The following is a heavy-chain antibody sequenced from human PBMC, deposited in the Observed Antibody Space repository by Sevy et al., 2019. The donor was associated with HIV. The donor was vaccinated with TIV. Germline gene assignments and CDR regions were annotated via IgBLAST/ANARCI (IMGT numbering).Heavy chain of an antibody. D-gene: IGHD6-19*01. V-gene: IGHV1-69*13. CDR1: GGTFSSYG. J-gene: IGHJ4*02. CDR2: ITRILGTV. CDR3: AIGGGNGWYYFDY. Sequence: ASVKVSCKASGGTFSSYGISWVRQAPGQGLEWMGGITRILGTVNYAQKFQGRVTITADESPKTAYMELSSLRSEDTAVYYGAIGGGNGWYYFDYWGQETLVTVSS.